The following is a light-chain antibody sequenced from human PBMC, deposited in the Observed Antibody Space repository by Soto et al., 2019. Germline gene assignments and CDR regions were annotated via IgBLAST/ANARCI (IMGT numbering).Light chain of an antibody. J-gene: IGLJ2*01. Sequence: QSALTQPPSASGSPGQSVTISCTGTSSDIGAYNFVSWYQQHPGKAPKLMIYDITKRPSGVPDRFSGSKSGNTASLTVSGLQAEDEGDYYCTSYAGINNLVFGGGTKVTVL. CDR3: TSYAGINNLV. CDR1: SSDIGAYNF. CDR2: DIT. V-gene: IGLV2-8*01.